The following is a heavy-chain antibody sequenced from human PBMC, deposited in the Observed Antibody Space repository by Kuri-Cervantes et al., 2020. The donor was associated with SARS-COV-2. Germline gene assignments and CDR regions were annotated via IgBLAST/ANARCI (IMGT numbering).Heavy chain of an antibody. D-gene: IGHD1-26*01. Sequence: GESLKISWAAFGFTFRDYYMSWIRRAPGKGLEWVSYISSSGSTIYYADSVKGRFTISRDNAKNSLYQQMNSLRAEDTAVYYCARDSPLVGATWNYFDYWGQGTLVTVSS. V-gene: IGHV3-11*04. CDR2: ISSSGSTI. J-gene: IGHJ4*02. CDR1: GFTFRDYY. CDR3: ARDSPLVGATWNYFDY.